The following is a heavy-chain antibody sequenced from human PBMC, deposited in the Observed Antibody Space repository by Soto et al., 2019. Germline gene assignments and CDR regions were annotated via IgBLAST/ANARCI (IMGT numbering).Heavy chain of an antibody. CDR3: AKGRGQNRYSSSWYGGYYYYGMDV. J-gene: IGHJ6*02. V-gene: IGHV3-23*01. CDR2: ISGSGGST. CDR1: GFTFSSYA. D-gene: IGHD6-13*01. Sequence: GGSLRLSCAASGFTFSSYAMSWVRQAPGKGLEWVSAISGSGGSTYYADSVKGRFTISRDNSKNTLYLQMNSLRAEDTAVYYCAKGRGQNRYSSSWYGGYYYYGMDVWGQGTTVTVSS.